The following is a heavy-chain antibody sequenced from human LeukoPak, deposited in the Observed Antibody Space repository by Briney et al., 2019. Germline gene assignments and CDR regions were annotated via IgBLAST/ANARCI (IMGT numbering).Heavy chain of an antibody. Sequence: SETLSLTCTVSGGSISSGDYYWSWIRQPPGKGLEWIGYIYYSGSTYYNPSLKSRVTISVDTSKNQFSLKLSSVTAADTAVYYCARETYYYDSSGYPGDFDYWGQGTLVTVSS. CDR2: IYYSGST. CDR1: GGSISSGDYY. J-gene: IGHJ4*02. D-gene: IGHD3-22*01. V-gene: IGHV4-30-4*01. CDR3: ARETYYYDSSGYPGDFDY.